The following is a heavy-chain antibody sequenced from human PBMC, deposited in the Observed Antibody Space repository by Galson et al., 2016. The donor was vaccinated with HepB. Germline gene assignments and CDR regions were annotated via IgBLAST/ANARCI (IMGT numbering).Heavy chain of an antibody. CDR2: IHYSGST. V-gene: IGHV4-31*03. D-gene: IGHD4-23*01. CDR3: ARDDYGGNSGGGLDY. J-gene: IGHJ4*02. Sequence: TLSLTCTVSGGSISSGRYYWSWIRQYPGKGLEWIGYIHYSGSTYYNPSLKSRVTISVDTSKNQFSLKLRSVTAADTAVYYCARDDYGGNSGGGLDYWGQGTLVTVSS. CDR1: GGSISSGRYY.